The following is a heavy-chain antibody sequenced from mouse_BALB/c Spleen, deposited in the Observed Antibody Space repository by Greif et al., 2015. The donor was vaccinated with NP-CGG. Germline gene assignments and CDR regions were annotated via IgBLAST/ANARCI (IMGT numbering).Heavy chain of an antibody. CDR2: IDPANGNT. CDR3: ASYYYGSSRLAY. CDR1: GFNIKDTL. Sequence: EVQLQQSGAELVKPGASVKLSCTASGFNIKDTLIHWVKQRPEQGLEWIGRIDPANGNTKYGPKFQGKATITADTSSNPAYLQLSSLTSEDTAVYYCASYYYGSSRLAYWGQGTLVTVSA. J-gene: IGHJ3*01. V-gene: IGHV14-3*02. D-gene: IGHD1-1*01.